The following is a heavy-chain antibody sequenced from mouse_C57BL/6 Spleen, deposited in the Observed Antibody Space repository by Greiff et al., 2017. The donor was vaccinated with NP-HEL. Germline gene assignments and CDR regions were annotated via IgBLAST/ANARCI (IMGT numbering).Heavy chain of an antibody. CDR1: GFTFSSYA. J-gene: IGHJ3*01. CDR2: ISDGGSYT. D-gene: IGHD3-3*01. Sequence: EVMLVESGGGLVKPGGSLKLSCAASGFTFSSYAMSWVRQTPEKRLEWVATISDGGSYTYYPDNVKGRFTISRDNAKNNLYLQMRHLKSEDTAMYYCARESCASGLVAYWGHGTLVTVSA. CDR3: ARESCASGLVAY. V-gene: IGHV5-4*01.